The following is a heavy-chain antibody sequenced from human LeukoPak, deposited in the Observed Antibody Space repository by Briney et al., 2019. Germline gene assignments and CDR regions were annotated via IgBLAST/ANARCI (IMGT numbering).Heavy chain of an antibody. CDR2: ISGSGGRT. CDR1: GFTFSSYS. D-gene: IGHD3-22*01. J-gene: IGHJ4*02. V-gene: IGHV3-23*01. CDR3: AKLPTYHYDSSGYYYFDY. Sequence: GGSLRLSCVASGFTFSSYSMSWVRQAPGKGLEWVSAISGSGGRTYYADSVKGRFTISRDTSKNTLFLQMNSLRAEDTAVYYCAKLPTYHYDSSGYYYFDYWGQGTLVTVSS.